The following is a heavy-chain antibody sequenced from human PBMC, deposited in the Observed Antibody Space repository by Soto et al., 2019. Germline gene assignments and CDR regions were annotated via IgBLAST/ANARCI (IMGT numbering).Heavy chain of an antibody. Sequence: QVQLVQSGAEVKKPGSSVKVSCKASGGTFSSYAISWVRQAPGQGLEWMGGIIPIFGTANYAQKFQGRVTXXPDDSTSTAYMELSSLRSEDTAVYCCARVRVRFLEWLGSEGWGQGTLVTVSS. V-gene: IGHV1-69*05. CDR3: ARVRVRFLEWLGSEG. CDR1: GGTFSSYA. J-gene: IGHJ4*02. CDR2: IIPIFGTA. D-gene: IGHD3-3*01.